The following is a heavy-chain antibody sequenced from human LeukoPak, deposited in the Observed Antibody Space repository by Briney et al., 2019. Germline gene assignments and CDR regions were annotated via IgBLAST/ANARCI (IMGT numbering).Heavy chain of an antibody. D-gene: IGHD3-22*01. CDR2: ISGSSSTI. Sequence: GSLRLSCAASGFTFSRNTMNWVRQAPGKGLEWVSYISGSSSTIYYADSVKGRFTISRDNAKNSLYLQMNSLRAEDTAVYYCARETYYYDSTTYFRATDYWGQGTLVTVSS. CDR1: GFTFSRNT. CDR3: ARETYYYDSTTYFRATDY. J-gene: IGHJ4*02. V-gene: IGHV3-48*04.